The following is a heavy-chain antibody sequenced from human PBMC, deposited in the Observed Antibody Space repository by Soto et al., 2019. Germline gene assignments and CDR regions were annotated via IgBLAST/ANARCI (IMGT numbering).Heavy chain of an antibody. D-gene: IGHD4-17*01. CDR1: GGSVSRDY. V-gene: IGHV4-59*02. CDR3: ASNTYTYGDSYV. Sequence: PSETLSLTCTVSGGSVSRDYWSWIRQPPGKGLEWIGYIYYSGSTNYNPSLKSRVTISVDTSKNQFSLKLSSVTAADTAVYYCASNTYTYGDSYVWGQGTTVTVSS. CDR2: IYYSGST. J-gene: IGHJ6*02.